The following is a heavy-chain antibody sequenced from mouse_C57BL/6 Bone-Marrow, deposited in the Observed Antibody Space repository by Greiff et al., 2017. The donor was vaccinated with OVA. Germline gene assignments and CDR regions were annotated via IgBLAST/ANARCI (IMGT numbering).Heavy chain of an antibody. CDR2: ISSGGSYT. Sequence: EVQRVESGGDLVKPGGSLKLSCAASGFTFSSYGMSWVRQTPDKRLEWVATISSGGSYTYYPDSVKGRFTISRDNAKTTLYLQMSSLKSEDTAMDYCAGLDWVWFAYWGQGTLVTVSA. CDR3: AGLDWVWFAY. CDR1: GFTFSSYG. V-gene: IGHV5-6*01. J-gene: IGHJ3*01. D-gene: IGHD4-1*01.